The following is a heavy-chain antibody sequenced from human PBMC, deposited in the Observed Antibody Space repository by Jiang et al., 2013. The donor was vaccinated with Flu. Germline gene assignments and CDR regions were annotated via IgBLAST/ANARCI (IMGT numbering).Heavy chain of an antibody. CDR3: ARQSKSYGWFDS. CDR1: GGSISNSNYY. D-gene: IGHD3-10*01. CDR2: IYYSGST. J-gene: IGHJ5*01. Sequence: LLKPSETLSLTCTLSGGSISNSNYYWGWIHQPPGKGLEWIGSIYYSGSTYYKPSLRSRITISVHTSNNQFSLKLSSVTAADTAVYYCARQSKSYGWFDSWGQGTLVTVSS. V-gene: IGHV4-39*07.